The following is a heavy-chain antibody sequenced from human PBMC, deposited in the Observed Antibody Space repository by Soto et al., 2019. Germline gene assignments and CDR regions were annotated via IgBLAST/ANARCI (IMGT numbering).Heavy chain of an antibody. V-gene: IGHV4-30-4*01. D-gene: IGHD5-18*01. Sequence: SETLSLTCTVSGGSIDSGDYYWSWIRQPPGKGLEWIGYIYYSGNTYYNPSLKSRLTISLDTSKNQFSLNLSSVTAADTAVYYCAKEMVSDYDYWGQGTLVTVSS. CDR2: IYYSGNT. J-gene: IGHJ4*02. CDR3: AKEMVSDYDY. CDR1: GGSIDSGDYY.